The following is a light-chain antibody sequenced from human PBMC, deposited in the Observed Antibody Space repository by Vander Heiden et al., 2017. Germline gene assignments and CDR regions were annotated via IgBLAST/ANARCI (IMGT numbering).Light chain of an antibody. CDR2: YDT. J-gene: IGLJ2*01. CDR3: QVWDSSSDHPGVV. Sequence: SYVLTQPPSVSVAPGKTARITCGGNHIGIKSVHCSQQKPCQAPFLVVSYDTHRPSGITERFSGSNSGNKATLTISRVEAGDEADDDCQVWDSSSDHPGVVFGGGTKLTVL. CDR1: HIGIKS. V-gene: IGLV3-21*04.